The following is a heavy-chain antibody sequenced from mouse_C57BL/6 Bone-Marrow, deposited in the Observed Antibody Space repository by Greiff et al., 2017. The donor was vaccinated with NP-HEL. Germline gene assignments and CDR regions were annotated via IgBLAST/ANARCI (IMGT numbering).Heavy chain of an antibody. Sequence: EVQLVESGGGLVKPGGSLKLSCAASGFTFSSYTMSWVRQTPEKRLEWVATISGGGGNTYYPDSVKGRFTISRDNAKNTLYLQMSSLRSEDTALYYCASPNWDWYFDVWGTGTTVTVSS. CDR1: GFTFSSYT. D-gene: IGHD4-1*01. CDR2: ISGGGGNT. CDR3: ASPNWDWYFDV. J-gene: IGHJ1*03. V-gene: IGHV5-9*01.